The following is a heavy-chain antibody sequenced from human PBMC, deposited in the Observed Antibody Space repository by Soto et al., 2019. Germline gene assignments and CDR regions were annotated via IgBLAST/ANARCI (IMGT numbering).Heavy chain of an antibody. CDR3: ARARPLIAVAMALFDY. CDR2: ISAYNGNT. J-gene: IGHJ4*02. V-gene: IGHV1-18*04. Sequence: ASVKVSCKASGYTFTSYGISWVRQAPGQGLEWMGWISAYNGNTNYAQKLQGRVTITTDTSTSTAYMDLRSLRSDDTAVYYCARARPLIAVAMALFDYWGQGTLVTVSS. D-gene: IGHD6-19*01. CDR1: GYTFTSYG.